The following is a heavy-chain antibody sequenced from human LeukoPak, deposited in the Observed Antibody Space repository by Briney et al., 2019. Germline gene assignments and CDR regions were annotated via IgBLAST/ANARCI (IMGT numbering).Heavy chain of an antibody. CDR1: GFTFSDYY. D-gene: IGHD3-3*01. CDR2: ISSSGSTI. J-gene: IGHJ6*03. Sequence: GGSLRFSCAASGFTFSDYYMIWIRQAPGKGLVGVSYISSSGSTIYYADSLKGRFTIFRDNAKNSLYLQMNSLRAADTAVYYCVSPPTIFGVLWAKRYYHYYMDVWGKGTTVTVSS. CDR3: VSPPTIFGVLWAKRYYHYYMDV. V-gene: IGHV3-11*04.